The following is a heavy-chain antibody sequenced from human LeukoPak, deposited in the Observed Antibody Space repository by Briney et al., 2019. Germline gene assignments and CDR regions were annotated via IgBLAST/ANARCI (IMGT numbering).Heavy chain of an antibody. D-gene: IGHD2-8*02. CDR1: GYSFTSHG. Sequence: APVKVSCKASGYSFTSHGLSWVRQAPGQGLEWMGWVSPYNGNTNYAQNLQGRVTMTTDTSTSTAYMDLRSLRSDDTAVYYCARNVMAAVSGAYYMDVWGKGTTVTVSS. J-gene: IGHJ6*03. CDR3: ARNVMAAVSGAYYMDV. CDR2: VSPYNGNT. V-gene: IGHV1-18*01.